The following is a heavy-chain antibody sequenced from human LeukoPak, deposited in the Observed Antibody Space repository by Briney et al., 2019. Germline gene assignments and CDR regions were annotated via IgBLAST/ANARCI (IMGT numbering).Heavy chain of an antibody. Sequence: SQTLSLTCTVSGVSISSGGYYWSWIRQHPGKGLEWIGYIYYSGSTYYNPSLKSRVTISVDTSKNQFSLKLSSVTAADTAVYYCARRGYGSGSPPYFDYWGQGTLVTVSS. J-gene: IGHJ4*02. V-gene: IGHV4-31*03. CDR1: GVSISSGGYY. CDR3: ARRGYGSGSPPYFDY. D-gene: IGHD3-10*01. CDR2: IYYSGST.